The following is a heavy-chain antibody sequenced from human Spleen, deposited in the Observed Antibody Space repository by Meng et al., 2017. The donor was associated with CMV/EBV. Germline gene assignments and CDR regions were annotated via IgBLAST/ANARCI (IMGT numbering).Heavy chain of an antibody. CDR1: GYNFTGYY. Sequence: ASVKVSCKASGYNFTGYYMHWVRQAPGQGLEWMGWINPNSGGTTYARKFQGRVTMTGDTSITTAYMELSRLRSDDMAVYYCARVKRYCTGGSCSSTGYYGMDVWGQGTTVTVSS. CDR2: INPNSGGT. V-gene: IGHV1-2*02. J-gene: IGHJ6*02. D-gene: IGHD2-15*01. CDR3: ARVKRYCTGGSCSSTGYYGMDV.